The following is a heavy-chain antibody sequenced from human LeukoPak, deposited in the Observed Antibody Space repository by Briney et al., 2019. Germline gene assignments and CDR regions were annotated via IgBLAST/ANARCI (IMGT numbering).Heavy chain of an antibody. J-gene: IGHJ4*02. Sequence: SETLSLTCTVSDASISGYYWSWIRQPPGKGLEWIGSIHFSGSTNYNPSIRSRVTISVDTSKNQLSLKLSSVTAADTAVYYCARDLGGIYFDYWGQGTLVTVSS. CDR1: DASISGYY. CDR3: ARDLGGIYFDY. D-gene: IGHD1-26*01. V-gene: IGHV4-59*01. CDR2: IHFSGST.